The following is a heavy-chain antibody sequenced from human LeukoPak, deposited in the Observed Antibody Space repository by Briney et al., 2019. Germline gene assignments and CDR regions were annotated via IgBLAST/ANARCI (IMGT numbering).Heavy chain of an antibody. J-gene: IGHJ4*02. CDR1: GYTFTSYW. D-gene: IGHD4-17*01. CDR2: INPNSGGT. V-gene: IGHV1-2*02. CDR3: ARLYGDYVRSDY. Sequence: ASVKVSCKASGYTFTSYWLHWVRQAPGQGLEWMGWINPNSGGTNYAQKFQGRVTMTRDTSISTAYMELSRLRSDDTAVYYCARLYGDYVRSDYSGQGTLVTVSS.